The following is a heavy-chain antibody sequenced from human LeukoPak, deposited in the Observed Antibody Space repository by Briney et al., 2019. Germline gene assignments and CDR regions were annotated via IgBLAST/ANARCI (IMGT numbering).Heavy chain of an antibody. J-gene: IGHJ4*02. Sequence: SETLSLTCTVSGGSISSYYWSWSRQPPGKGLEWSGYIYYSGSTNYNPPLKSLVTISVDTSKNQFSLKLSSVPAADTAVYYCARGSIAAAGIYNYWGQGTLVTVSS. CDR2: IYYSGST. CDR3: ARGSIAAAGIYNY. D-gene: IGHD6-13*01. V-gene: IGHV4-59*01. CDR1: GGSISSYY.